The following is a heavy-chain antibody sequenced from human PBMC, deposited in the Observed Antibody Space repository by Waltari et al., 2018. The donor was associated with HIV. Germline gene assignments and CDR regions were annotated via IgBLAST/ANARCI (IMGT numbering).Heavy chain of an antibody. Sequence: QWFESGGGVVRAGGTVRLSWLAAGFVFREKAMGWVCQTPKKGLEGVAAVGGGGEESYDAESVTARFRGSRDNSRNSVFLHMTGLMFADTALYYWVRVSFPIGIYGTGPLADSWGPGTLVSVSS. CDR2: VGGGGEES. CDR3: VRVSFPIGIYGTGPLADS. V-gene: IGHV3-23*01. J-gene: IGHJ5*01. D-gene: IGHD1-1*01. CDR1: GFVFREKA.